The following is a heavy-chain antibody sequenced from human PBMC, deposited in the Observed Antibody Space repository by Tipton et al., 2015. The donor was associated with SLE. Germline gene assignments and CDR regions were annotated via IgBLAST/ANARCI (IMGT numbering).Heavy chain of an antibody. CDR1: GFTFSSYS. CDR2: ISSSSSYI. CDR3: AREYPDYGGNRGWFDP. J-gene: IGHJ5*02. V-gene: IGHV3-21*03. Sequence: SLRLSCAASGFTFSSYSMNWVRQAPGKGLEWVSSISSSSSYIYYADSVKGRFTISRDNAKNSLYLQMNSLRAEDTAVYYCAREYPDYGGNRGWFDPWGQGTLVTVSS. D-gene: IGHD4-23*01.